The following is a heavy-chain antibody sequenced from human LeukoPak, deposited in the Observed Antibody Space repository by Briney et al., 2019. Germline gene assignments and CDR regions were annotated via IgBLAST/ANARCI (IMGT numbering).Heavy chain of an antibody. J-gene: IGHJ4*02. CDR1: GYTFTSYD. CDR2: MNPNSGNT. Sequence: AASVKVSCKASGYTFTSYDINWVRQATGQGLEWMGWMNPNSGNTGYAQKFQGRVTMTRNTSISTAYMELSSLRSEDTAVYYCARARDYYDSSGYYSTFDYWGQGTLVTVSS. D-gene: IGHD3-22*01. CDR3: ARARDYYDSSGYYSTFDY. V-gene: IGHV1-8*01.